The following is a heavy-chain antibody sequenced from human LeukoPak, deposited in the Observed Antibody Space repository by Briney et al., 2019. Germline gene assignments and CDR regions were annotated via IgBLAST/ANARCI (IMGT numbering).Heavy chain of an antibody. D-gene: IGHD3-3*01. CDR1: GGSISSSNW. J-gene: IGHJ4*02. CDR3: ASTRRLRFLRTYYFDY. V-gene: IGHV4-4*02. CDR2: IYHSGST. Sequence: PSGTLSLTCAVSGGSISSSNWWSWVRQPPGKGLEWIGEIYHSGSTNYNPSLKSRVTISVDTSKNQFSLKLSSVTAADTAVYYCASTRRLRFLRTYYFDYWGQGTLVTVSS.